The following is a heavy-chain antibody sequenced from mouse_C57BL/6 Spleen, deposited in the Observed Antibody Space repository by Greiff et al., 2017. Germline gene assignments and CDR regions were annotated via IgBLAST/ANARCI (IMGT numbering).Heavy chain of an antibody. D-gene: IGHD1-1*01. CDR2: INPSNGGT. Sequence: QVQLQQPGTELVKPGASVKLSCKASGYTFTSYWMHWVKQRPGQGLEWIGNINPSNGGTNYNEKFKSKATLTVDKSSSTAYMQLSSLTSEDSAVYYCALITTVVAHYYAMDYWGQGTSVTVSS. J-gene: IGHJ4*01. CDR1: GYTFTSYW. CDR3: ALITTVVAHYYAMDY. V-gene: IGHV1-53*01.